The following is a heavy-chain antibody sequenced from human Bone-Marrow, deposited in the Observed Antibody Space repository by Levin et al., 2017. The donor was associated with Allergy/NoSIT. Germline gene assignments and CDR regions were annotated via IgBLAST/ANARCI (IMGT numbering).Heavy chain of an antibody. J-gene: IGHJ4*02. D-gene: IGHD2-8*01. Sequence: ASVKVSCKASGYTFTSNGFSWVRQAPGQGLEWMGWISAYTGDTNYAQKFQGRVTMTTDTSTSTAYMELRGLRSDDTAVYYCARDGRVFAATFDYWGQGTLVTVSS. V-gene: IGHV1-18*01. CDR2: ISAYTGDT. CDR1: GYTFTSNG. CDR3: ARDGRVFAATFDY.